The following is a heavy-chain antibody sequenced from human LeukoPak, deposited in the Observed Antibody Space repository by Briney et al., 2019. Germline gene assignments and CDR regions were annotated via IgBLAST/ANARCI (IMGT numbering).Heavy chain of an antibody. CDR1: GYTFNNYG. CDR3: ARYGLGYYDSSGYRNFDY. CDR2: ISAYNGDS. V-gene: IGHV1-18*01. Sequence: ASVKVSCKASGYTFNNYGISWVRQAPGQGLEWMGWISAYNGDSNYVQKLQGRVTMTTDTSTRTAYVELRSLRSDDTAVYYCARYGLGYYDSSGYRNFDYWGQGTLVTVSS. D-gene: IGHD3-22*01. J-gene: IGHJ4*02.